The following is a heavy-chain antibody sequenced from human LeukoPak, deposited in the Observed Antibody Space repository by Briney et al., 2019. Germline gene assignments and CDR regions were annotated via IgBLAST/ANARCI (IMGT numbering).Heavy chain of an antibody. CDR3: AYMGALGAFDI. Sequence: HPGRSLRLSCAASGFTFSSYGMHWVRQAPGKGLEWVAVIWYDGSNKYYADSVKGRFTISGDNSKNTLYLQMNSLRAEDTAVYYCAYMGALGAFDIWGQGTMVTVSS. CDR1: GFTFSSYG. V-gene: IGHV3-33*01. D-gene: IGHD1-26*01. CDR2: IWYDGSNK. J-gene: IGHJ3*02.